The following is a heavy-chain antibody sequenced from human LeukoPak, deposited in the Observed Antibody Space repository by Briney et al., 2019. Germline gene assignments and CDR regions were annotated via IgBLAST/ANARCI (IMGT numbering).Heavy chain of an antibody. J-gene: IGHJ4*02. CDR3: AREYRSGWSDY. Sequence: PSDTLSLTCTDSGGSISSGSYYWSWIRQPAGKGLEWIGRIYTSGSTNYSPSLKSRVTISVDASKNQFSLKLSSVTAADTAVYYCAREYRSGWSDYWGQGTLVTVSS. V-gene: IGHV4-61*02. D-gene: IGHD6-19*01. CDR1: GGSISSGSYY. CDR2: IYTSGST.